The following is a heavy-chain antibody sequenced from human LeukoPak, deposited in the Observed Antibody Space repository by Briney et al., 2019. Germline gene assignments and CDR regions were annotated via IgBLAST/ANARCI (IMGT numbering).Heavy chain of an antibody. CDR3: AREQRRRPIDY. D-gene: IGHD6-25*01. CDR1: GFTFSSYS. Sequence: GGSLRLSCAASGFTFSSYSMNWVRQAPGKGLEWVSSISSSSSYIYYADSVKGRFTISRDNAKNSLYLQMNRLRAEDTAVYYCAREQRRRPIDYWGQGTLVTVSS. CDR2: ISSSSSYI. J-gene: IGHJ4*02. V-gene: IGHV3-21*01.